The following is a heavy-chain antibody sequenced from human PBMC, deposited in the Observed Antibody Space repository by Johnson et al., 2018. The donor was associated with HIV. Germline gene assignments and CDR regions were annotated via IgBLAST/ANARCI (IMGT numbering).Heavy chain of an antibody. CDR1: GFTFSNYW. J-gene: IGHJ3*02. D-gene: IGHD3-22*01. CDR2: LRYDGLLN. V-gene: IGHV3-30*02. Sequence: VQLVESGGGLVQPGGSLRLSCAASGFTFSNYWMNWVRQAPGQGLAWVAVLRYDGLLNYYGASLQGLFPISSDNSRNSLYLQMNSLRAEDTAVYYCAKGQSSGYPKDAFDIWGQGTMVIVSS. CDR3: AKGQSSGYPKDAFDI.